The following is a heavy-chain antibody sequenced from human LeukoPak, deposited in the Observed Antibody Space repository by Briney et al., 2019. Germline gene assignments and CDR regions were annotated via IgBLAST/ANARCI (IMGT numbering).Heavy chain of an antibody. J-gene: IGHJ4*02. CDR3: ARVGSGYYYYFDY. Sequence: GGSLRLSCAASGFTVSSNYMSWVRQAPGKGLEWVSVIYSGGSTYYADSVKGRFTISRDNSKNTLYLQMNSLRAEDTAVYYCARVGSGYYYYFDYWGQGTLVTVSS. D-gene: IGHD3-22*01. CDR2: IYSGGST. V-gene: IGHV3-66*01. CDR1: GFTVSSNY.